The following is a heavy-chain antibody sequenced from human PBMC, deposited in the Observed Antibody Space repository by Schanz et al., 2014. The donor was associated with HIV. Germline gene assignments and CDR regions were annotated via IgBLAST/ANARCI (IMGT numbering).Heavy chain of an antibody. J-gene: IGHJ4*02. D-gene: IGHD3-10*01. CDR1: GFSLNRYS. CDR2: MSYDGIRK. Sequence: VQMVESGGGLVQPGGSLRLSCAASGFSLNRYSVNWVRQTPGKGLEWVAVMSYDGIRKNYADSVKGRFTISRDNSKNTLYLQMNSLRAEDTSVYYCARGFQGFDYWGQGTLVTVSS. V-gene: IGHV3-30*03. CDR3: ARGFQGFDY.